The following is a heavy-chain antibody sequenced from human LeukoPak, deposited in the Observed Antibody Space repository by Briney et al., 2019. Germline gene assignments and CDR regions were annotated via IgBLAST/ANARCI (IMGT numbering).Heavy chain of an antibody. V-gene: IGHV4-31*03. CDR3: ARPRDGYNFGAFDI. Sequence: PSETLSLTCTVSGVSIGSGGYYWSWIRQHPGKGLEWIGYIYYSGSTYYNPSLKSRLTISVDTSKNQFSLRLTSVTAADTAVYYCARPRDGYNFGAFDIWGQGTLVSVSS. J-gene: IGHJ3*02. CDR2: IYYSGST. D-gene: IGHD5-24*01. CDR1: GVSIGSGGYY.